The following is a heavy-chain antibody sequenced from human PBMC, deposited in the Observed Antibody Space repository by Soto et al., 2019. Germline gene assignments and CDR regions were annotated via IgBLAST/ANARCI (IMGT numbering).Heavy chain of an antibody. V-gene: IGHV1-8*01. D-gene: IGHD3-9*01. CDR3: ASLGKSYDCLAAPKYAFDI. CDR1: GYTFTSYD. Sequence: ASVKVSCKASGYTFTSYDINWVRQATGQGLEWMGWMNPNSGNTDYAQKFQGRVTMTRNTSISTAYMELSSLRSEDTAVYYCASLGKSYDCLAAPKYAFDIWGQGTMVTVSS. J-gene: IGHJ3*02. CDR2: MNPNSGNT.